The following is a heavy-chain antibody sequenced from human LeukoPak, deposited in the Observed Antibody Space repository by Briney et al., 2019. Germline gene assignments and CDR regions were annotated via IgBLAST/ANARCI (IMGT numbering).Heavy chain of an antibody. CDR3: ANFGDLVLGIDY. CDR2: ITGSSGKT. Sequence: GGSLRLSCAASGFTFSSFAMSWVRQAPGKGLEWVSSITGSSGKTFYADSVKGRFTISRDNSKNTLYLQMNSLRAEDTAVYYCANFGDLVLGIDYWGQGTLVTVSS. D-gene: IGHD3-10*01. J-gene: IGHJ4*02. CDR1: GFTFSSFA. V-gene: IGHV3-23*01.